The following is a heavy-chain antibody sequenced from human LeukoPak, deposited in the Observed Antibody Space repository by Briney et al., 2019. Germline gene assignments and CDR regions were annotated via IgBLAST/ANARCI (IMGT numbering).Heavy chain of an antibody. CDR1: GFTFSSYA. Sequence: GGSLRLSCAASGFTFSSYAMSWVRQAPGKGLEWASAISGSGGSTYYADSVKGRFTISRDNSKNTLYLQMNSLRAEDTAVYYCAKSYYDSSGYYIDDAFDIWGQGTMVTVSS. CDR2: ISGSGGST. D-gene: IGHD3-22*01. J-gene: IGHJ3*02. CDR3: AKSYYDSSGYYIDDAFDI. V-gene: IGHV3-23*01.